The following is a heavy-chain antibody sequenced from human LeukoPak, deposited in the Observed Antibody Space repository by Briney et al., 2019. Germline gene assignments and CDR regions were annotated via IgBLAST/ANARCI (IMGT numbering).Heavy chain of an antibody. CDR2: ISYDGSNK. Sequence: GGSLRLSCAASGFTFSSYAMHWVRQAPGKGLEWVAVISYDGSNKYYADSVKGRFTISRDNSKNTLYLQMNSLRAEDTAVYYCAKDLVHSSSFVIYYYYYGMDIWGQGTTVTVSS. CDR1: GFTFSSYA. CDR3: AKDLVHSSSFVIYYYYYGMDI. D-gene: IGHD6-13*01. V-gene: IGHV3-30*04. J-gene: IGHJ6*02.